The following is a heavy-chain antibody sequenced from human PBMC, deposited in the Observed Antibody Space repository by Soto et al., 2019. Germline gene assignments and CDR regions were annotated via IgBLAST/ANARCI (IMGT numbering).Heavy chain of an antibody. V-gene: IGHV3-7*01. CDR2: IKEDGSEK. D-gene: IGHD3-22*01. CDR3: ARASHWSSGYYHYYYAMDV. CDR1: GSTFSVYS. Sequence: EVQLVESGGGLVQPGGSLSLSCAASGSTFSVYSMTWVRQAPGKGLAWVANIKEDGSEKYYADSVKGRFTSSRDNAKNALYLRMNSLRAEDTAVYYCARASHWSSGYYHYYYAMDVWGQGTTVTVSS. J-gene: IGHJ6*02.